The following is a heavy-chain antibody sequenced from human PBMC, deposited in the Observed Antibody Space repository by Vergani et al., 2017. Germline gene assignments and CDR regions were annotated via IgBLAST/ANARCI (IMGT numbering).Heavy chain of an antibody. CDR2: INHSGST. V-gene: IGHV4-34*01. J-gene: IGHJ4*02. CDR1: GGSFSGYY. D-gene: IGHD3-9*01. CDR3: ARDFFDGYFDY. Sequence: QVQLQQWGAGLLKPSETLSLTCAVYGGSFSGYYWSWIRQPPGKGLEWIGEINHSGSTNYNPSLKSRVTISVDTSKNQFSLKLSSVTAADTAVYYCARDFFDGYFDYWGQGTLVTVSS.